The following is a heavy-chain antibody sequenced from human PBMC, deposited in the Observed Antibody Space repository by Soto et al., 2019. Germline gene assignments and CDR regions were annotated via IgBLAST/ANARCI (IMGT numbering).Heavy chain of an antibody. CDR1: GYTFTSYA. V-gene: IGHV1-3*01. D-gene: IGHD3-10*01. Sequence: ASVKVSCKASGYTFTSYAMHWVRQAPGQRLEWMGWINAGNGNTKYSQKFQGRVTITRDTSASTAYMELSSLRSEDTAVYYCARVITMVRGVITAPDYWGQGTLVTVSS. CDR2: INAGNGNT. J-gene: IGHJ4*02. CDR3: ARVITMVRGVITAPDY.